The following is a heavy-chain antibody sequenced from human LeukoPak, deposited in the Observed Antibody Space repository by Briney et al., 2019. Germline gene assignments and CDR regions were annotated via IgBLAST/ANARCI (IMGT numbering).Heavy chain of an antibody. V-gene: IGHV3-23*01. Sequence: PGGSLRLSCAASGFTFSSYAMSWVRQAPGKGLEWVSAISGSGGSTYYADSVKGRFTISRDNSKNTLYLQMNSLRAEDTAVYYCARDSSYYYDSSGYQGYWGQGTLVTVSS. CDR2: ISGSGGST. CDR1: GFTFSSYA. CDR3: ARDSSYYYDSSGYQGY. J-gene: IGHJ4*02. D-gene: IGHD3-22*01.